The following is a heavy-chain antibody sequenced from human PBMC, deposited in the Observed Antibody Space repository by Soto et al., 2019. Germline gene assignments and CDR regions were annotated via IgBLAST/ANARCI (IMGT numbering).Heavy chain of an antibody. V-gene: IGHV1-3*01. J-gene: IGHJ4*02. Sequence: QVQLVQSGAEVKKPGASVKVSCKASGYTFTSYAMHWVRQAPGQRLEWMGWINAGNGNTKYSQKFQGRVTITRDTSASTAYMEPGSLRSEDTAVYYCARGGYCSSTSCYARYYFDYWGQGTLVTVSS. D-gene: IGHD2-2*01. CDR2: INAGNGNT. CDR3: ARGGYCSSTSCYARYYFDY. CDR1: GYTFTSYA.